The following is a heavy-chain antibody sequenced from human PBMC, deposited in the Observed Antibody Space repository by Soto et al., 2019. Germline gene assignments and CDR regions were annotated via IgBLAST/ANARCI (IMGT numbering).Heavy chain of an antibody. Sequence: QVQLQESGPGLVKPSQTLSLTCAVSGGSISSGGHYWSWIRQHPGKGLEFLGYISYSGTTYYNPALKSRLTLSIDTSKNQFSLKLRSVTAADTAVYYCAAAHIGVAVPNWFDPWGQGTLVTVSS. V-gene: IGHV4-31*11. CDR3: AAAHIGVAVPNWFDP. CDR1: GGSISSGGHY. CDR2: ISYSGTT. J-gene: IGHJ5*02. D-gene: IGHD6-19*01.